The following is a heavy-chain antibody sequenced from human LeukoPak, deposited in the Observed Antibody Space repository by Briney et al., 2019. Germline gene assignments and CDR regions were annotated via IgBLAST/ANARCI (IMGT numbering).Heavy chain of an antibody. D-gene: IGHD3-3*01. CDR1: GFIFDDYG. J-gene: IGHJ3*02. Sequence: GGSLRLSCAASGFIFDDYGMTWIRQVPGEGLEWVSGINSNGGKKGYAGSVKGRFTISRNNAKNSLYLQMDSLRAEDTALYYCARGLGVVTPGGDAFDIWGQGTMVTVSS. V-gene: IGHV3-20*04. CDR3: ARGLGVVTPGGDAFDI. CDR2: INSNGGKK.